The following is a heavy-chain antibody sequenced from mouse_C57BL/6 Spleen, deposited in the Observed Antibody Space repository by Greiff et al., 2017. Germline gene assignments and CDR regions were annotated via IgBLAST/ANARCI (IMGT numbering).Heavy chain of an antibody. CDR3: ARLRGSSYFDY. V-gene: IGHV1-64*01. D-gene: IGHD1-1*01. J-gene: IGHJ2*01. Sequence: QVQLKQPGAELVKPGASVKLSCKASGYTFTSYWMHWVKQRPGQGLEWIGMIHPNSGSTNYNEKFKSKATLTVDKSSSTAYMQLSSLTSEDSAVYYCARLRGSSYFDYWGQGTTLTVSS. CDR2: IHPNSGST. CDR1: GYTFTSYW.